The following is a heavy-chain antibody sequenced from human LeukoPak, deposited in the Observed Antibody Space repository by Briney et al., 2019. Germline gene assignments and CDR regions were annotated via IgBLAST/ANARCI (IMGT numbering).Heavy chain of an antibody. CDR1: GFTFSSYS. CDR2: MSIISGIK. J-gene: IGHJ4*02. Sequence: GGSLRLSCAASGFTFSSYSMNWVRQAPGKGLEWVSSMSIISGIKYYADSVKGRFTISRDNGENSLYLQMNSLRVEDTAVYYCAREFEYRTSGAGYWGQGTLVTVSS. D-gene: IGHD6-6*01. V-gene: IGHV3-21*01. CDR3: AREFEYRTSGAGY.